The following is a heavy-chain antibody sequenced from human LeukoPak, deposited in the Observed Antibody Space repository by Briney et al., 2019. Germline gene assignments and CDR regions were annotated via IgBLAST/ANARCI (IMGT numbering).Heavy chain of an antibody. D-gene: IGHD6-19*01. CDR3: ARDRGRGSGWYNYFDY. CDR2: IHYTGST. V-gene: IGHV4-61*01. J-gene: IGHJ4*02. Sequence: SETLSLTCTVSGDSISSSSYYWSWIRQPPGKGLECIGYIHYTGSTSYNPSLKSRVTISVDTSKNQFSLKLSSVTAADTAVYYCARDRGRGSGWYNYFDYWGQGTLVTVSS. CDR1: GDSISSSSYY.